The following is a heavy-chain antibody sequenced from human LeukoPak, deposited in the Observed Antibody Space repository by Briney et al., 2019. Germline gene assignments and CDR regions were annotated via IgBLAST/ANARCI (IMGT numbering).Heavy chain of an antibody. D-gene: IGHD2-8*02. Sequence: SETLSLTCTVSGGSISSYYWSWIRQPPGKGLECIGYIYYSGSTNYNPSLKSRVTISVDTSKNQFSLKLSSVTAADTAVYYCARRPYWYGPLGYYYYMDVWGKGTTVTISS. CDR2: IYYSGST. CDR1: GGSISSYY. CDR3: ARRPYWYGPLGYYYYMDV. J-gene: IGHJ6*03. V-gene: IGHV4-59*01.